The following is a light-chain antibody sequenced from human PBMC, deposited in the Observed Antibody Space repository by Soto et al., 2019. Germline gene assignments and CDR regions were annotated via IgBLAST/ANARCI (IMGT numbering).Light chain of an antibody. CDR2: EAS. Sequence: QSALTQPASVSGSPGQSITISCTGTSSDVGSYDLVSWCQQYPGKAPKLMIYEASERPSGVSYRFSGSKSANTASLTISGLQAEDEADYYCCSYAGDSTYVFGTGTKVTVL. J-gene: IGLJ1*01. CDR1: SSDVGSYDL. CDR3: CSYAGDSTYV. V-gene: IGLV2-23*01.